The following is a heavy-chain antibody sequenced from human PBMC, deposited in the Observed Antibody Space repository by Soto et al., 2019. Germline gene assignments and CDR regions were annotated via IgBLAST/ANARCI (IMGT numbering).Heavy chain of an antibody. J-gene: IGHJ3*02. CDR1: GVPFSSYG. V-gene: IGHV3-30*18. D-gene: IGHD2-15*01. CDR3: AKDCILSEDIVVVVAAWGAFDI. CDR2: ISYDGSNK. Sequence: PGGSLRLSCAASGVPFSSYGMHWVRQAPGKGLEWVAVISYDGSNKYYADSVKGRFTISRDNSKNTLYLQMNSLRAEDTAVYYCAKDCILSEDIVVVVAAWGAFDIWGQGTMVTVSS.